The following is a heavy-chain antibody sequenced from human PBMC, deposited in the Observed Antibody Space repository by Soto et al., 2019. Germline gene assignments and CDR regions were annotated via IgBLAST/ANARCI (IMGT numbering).Heavy chain of an antibody. CDR3: ARRDSSSWYAFDY. Sequence: SETLSLTCTVSGGSISSYYWSWIRQPPGKGLEWIGYIYYSGSTNYNPSLKSRVTISVDTSKNQFPLKLSSVTTADTAVYYCARRDSSSWYAFDYWGQGTLVTVSS. CDR1: GGSISSYY. D-gene: IGHD6-13*01. J-gene: IGHJ4*02. CDR2: IYYSGST. V-gene: IGHV4-59*12.